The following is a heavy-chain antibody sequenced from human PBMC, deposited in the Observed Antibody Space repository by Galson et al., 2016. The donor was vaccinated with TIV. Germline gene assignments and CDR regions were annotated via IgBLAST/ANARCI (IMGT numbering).Heavy chain of an antibody. CDR2: INPSSGGT. V-gene: IGHV1-2*06. CDR3: ARALVASILDLDY. J-gene: IGHJ4*02. D-gene: IGHD3-9*01. CDR1: KYTFIGYY. Sequence: SVKVSCKASKYTFIGYYMHWVRQAPGRGLEWMGRINPSSGGTDYAQKFQGRVTMTRDTSINTAYLELTSLTSDDTAVYYCARALVASILDLDYWGPGTLVTVSS.